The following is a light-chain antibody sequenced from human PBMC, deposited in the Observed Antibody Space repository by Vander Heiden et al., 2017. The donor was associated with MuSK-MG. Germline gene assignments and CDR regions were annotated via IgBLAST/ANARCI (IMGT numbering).Light chain of an antibody. Sequence: RVTITCRASQSISNWLAWYQQKPGRAPKVLIYKAFTLQSGVPSRFSGSGSGTEFTLTISSLQPDDSATYYCQQDDSYPLTFGGGTRVXIK. CDR1: QSISNW. V-gene: IGKV1-5*03. J-gene: IGKJ4*01. CDR2: KAF. CDR3: QQDDSYPLT.